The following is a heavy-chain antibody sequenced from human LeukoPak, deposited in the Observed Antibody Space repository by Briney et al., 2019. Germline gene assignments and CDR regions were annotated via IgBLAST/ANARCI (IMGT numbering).Heavy chain of an antibody. D-gene: IGHD6-19*01. V-gene: IGHV4-39*07. CDR3: ASVRGYSSGWYASGFDP. J-gene: IGHJ5*02. Sequence: PSETPSLTCTVSGGSITSSSYYWGWIRQPPGKGPEWIGSIYYTGSTNYNPSLKSRVTISLDTSKNQFSLKLTSVTAADTAVYHCASVRGYSSGWYASGFDPWGQGTLVTVSS. CDR1: GGSITSSSYY. CDR2: IYYTGST.